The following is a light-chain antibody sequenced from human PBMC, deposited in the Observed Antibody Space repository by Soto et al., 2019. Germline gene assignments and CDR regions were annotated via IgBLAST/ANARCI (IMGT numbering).Light chain of an antibody. Sequence: QSVLTQAPSASGTPGQRVTISCSGSSSNIGSNTVNWYQQLPGTAPKLLIYGNSNRPSGVPDRFSGSKSGTSASLAITGLQAEDEADYYCQSYDSSLSGSVFGGGTKLTVL. V-gene: IGLV1-40*01. CDR1: SSNIGSNT. CDR3: QSYDSSLSGSV. J-gene: IGLJ2*01. CDR2: GNS.